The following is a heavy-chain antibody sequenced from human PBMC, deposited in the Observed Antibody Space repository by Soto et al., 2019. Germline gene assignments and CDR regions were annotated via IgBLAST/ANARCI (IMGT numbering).Heavy chain of an antibody. J-gene: IGHJ6*02. D-gene: IGHD6-13*01. V-gene: IGHV3-23*01. CDR1: GFIFSDYA. Sequence: EVQLLESGGGLVQPGESLRLSCAASGFIFSDYAMTWVRQAPGKGLEWVSGISGSGESIYYADSVEGRFTISRDNSKNTRYLQLNSLRGEATAVYYCARDRHGSDWYTYYFYTLAVWGQGTTVTVSS. CDR3: ARDRHGSDWYTYYFYTLAV. CDR2: ISGSGESI.